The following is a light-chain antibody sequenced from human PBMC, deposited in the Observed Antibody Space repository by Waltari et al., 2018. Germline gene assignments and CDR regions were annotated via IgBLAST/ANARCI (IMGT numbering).Light chain of an antibody. CDR2: EVS. J-gene: IGLJ2*01. CDR1: SSDVGGYTS. V-gene: IGLV2-14*01. CDR3: TSYTSSSTLVL. Sequence: QSALTQPASVSGSPGPSITISCTGTSSDVGGYTSLSWYQQHPGNAHKVMIYEVSNRPSGVSNRFSGSKSGNTASLTISGLQAEDEADYYCTSYTSSSTLVLFGGGTKVTVL.